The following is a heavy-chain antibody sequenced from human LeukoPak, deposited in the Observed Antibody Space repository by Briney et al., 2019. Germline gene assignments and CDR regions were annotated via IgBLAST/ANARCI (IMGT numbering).Heavy chain of an antibody. V-gene: IGHV1-24*01. CDR2: FDPEDGET. CDR1: GYTLTELS. J-gene: IGHJ3*02. D-gene: IGHD5-24*01. Sequence: GASVEVSCKVSGYTLTELSMHWVRQAPGKGLEWMGGFDPEDGETIYAQKFQGRVTMTENTSTDTAYMELSSLRSEDTAVYYCATDTNYPERTIWGQGTMVTVSS. CDR3: ATDTNYPERTI.